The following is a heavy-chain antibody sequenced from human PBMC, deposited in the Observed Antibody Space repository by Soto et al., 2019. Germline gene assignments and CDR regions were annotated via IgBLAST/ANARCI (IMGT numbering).Heavy chain of an antibody. CDR3: TRLSPGD. CDR2: IRSKANSYAT. CDR1: GFTFSGSA. J-gene: IGHJ4*02. Sequence: EVQLVESGGGLVQPGGCLKLSCAASGFTFSGSAMPWVRQASGKGLEWVGRIRSKANSYATAYAASVKGRFTISRDDSKNTAYLQMNSLKTEDTAVYYCTRLSPGDWGQGTLVTVSS. D-gene: IGHD3-10*01. V-gene: IGHV3-73*02.